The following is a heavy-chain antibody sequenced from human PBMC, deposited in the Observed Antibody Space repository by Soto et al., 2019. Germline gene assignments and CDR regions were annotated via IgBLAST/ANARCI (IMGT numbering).Heavy chain of an antibody. CDR1: GGSISSYY. CDR3: ARGPRGYVYYHGMDV. CDR2: IDTSGTT. D-gene: IGHD3-10*01. Sequence: LSLTCTVSGGSISSYYVSWIRQSAGKGLEWIGRIDTSGTTNYNPSLKSRVTMSVDASKNHFSLNLSSVTAADTAVYYCARGPRGYVYYHGMDVWGQGTTVTVSS. J-gene: IGHJ6*02. V-gene: IGHV4-4*07.